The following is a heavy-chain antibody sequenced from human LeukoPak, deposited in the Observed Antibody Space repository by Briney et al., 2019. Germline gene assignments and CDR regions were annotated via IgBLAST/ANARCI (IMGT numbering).Heavy chain of an antibody. D-gene: IGHD1-26*01. Sequence: PGGSLRLSCAASGFTFSSYEMNWVRQAPGNGLEWVSYISSSAGTIYYADSMKGRFTISRDNAKNSLYLQMNSLRAEDTALYYCARGVGATYSDAFDIWGQGTMVTVSS. V-gene: IGHV3-48*03. J-gene: IGHJ3*02. CDR3: ARGVGATYSDAFDI. CDR1: GFTFSSYE. CDR2: ISSSAGTI.